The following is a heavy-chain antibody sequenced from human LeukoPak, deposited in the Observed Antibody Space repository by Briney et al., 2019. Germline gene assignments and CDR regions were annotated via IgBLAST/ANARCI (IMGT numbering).Heavy chain of an antibody. Sequence: GGSLRLSCAASGFTFSSYSMNWVRQAPGKGLEWVSSISSSSSYIYYADSVKGRFTISRDNAMNSLYLQMNSLRDEDTAVYYCARYPSVAATGWGRWFDHWGQGTLVTVSS. CDR3: ARYPSVAATGWGRWFDH. CDR2: ISSSSSYI. D-gene: IGHD6-13*01. J-gene: IGHJ5*02. V-gene: IGHV3-21*01. CDR1: GFTFSSYS.